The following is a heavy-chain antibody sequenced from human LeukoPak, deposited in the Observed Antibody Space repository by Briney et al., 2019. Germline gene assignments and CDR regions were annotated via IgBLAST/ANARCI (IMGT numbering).Heavy chain of an antibody. CDR3: ARARIAVAGTVYFDY. CDR2: INPNSGGT. Sequence: GASVKVSCKASGYTFTGYYMHWVRQAPGQGLEWMGWINPNSGGTNYAQKFQGRVTMTRDTSISTAYMELSRLRSDDTAVYYCARARIAVAGTVYFDYWGQGTLVTVSS. CDR1: GYTFTGYY. V-gene: IGHV1-2*02. J-gene: IGHJ4*02. D-gene: IGHD6-19*01.